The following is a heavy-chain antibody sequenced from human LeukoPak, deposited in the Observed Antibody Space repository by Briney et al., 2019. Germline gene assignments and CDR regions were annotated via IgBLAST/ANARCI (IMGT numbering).Heavy chain of an antibody. CDR1: EFNFSNYA. V-gene: IGHV3-23*01. CDR3: AKDVRVGEYYGSGTYFDC. J-gene: IGHJ4*02. D-gene: IGHD3-10*01. Sequence: AGGSLRLSCAASEFNFSNYAISWVRQAPGKGLKWVSLISGSGGSTYYADSVKGRFTISRDNSKNTLYLQMDSLRAEDTAVYYCAKDVRVGEYYGSGTYFDCWGQGTLVTVSS. CDR2: ISGSGGST.